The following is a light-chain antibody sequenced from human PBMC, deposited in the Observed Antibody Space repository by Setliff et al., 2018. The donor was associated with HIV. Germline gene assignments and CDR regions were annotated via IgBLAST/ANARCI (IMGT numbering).Light chain of an antibody. CDR3: AAWDDGLKGVI. Sequence: SVLTQPPSVSGTPGQGVTISCSGSSSNIGRNTVNWYQQLPGAAPKLLIYGNHQRPSGVPGRFSGSKSGTSASLAISGLQSEDEADYFCAAWDDGLKGVIFGGGTKVTVL. CDR2: GNH. V-gene: IGLV1-44*01. CDR1: SSNIGRNT. J-gene: IGLJ2*01.